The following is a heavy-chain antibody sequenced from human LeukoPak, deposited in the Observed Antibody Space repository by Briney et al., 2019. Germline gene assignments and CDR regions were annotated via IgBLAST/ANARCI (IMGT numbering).Heavy chain of an antibody. J-gene: IGHJ5*02. Sequence: PSETLSLTCTVSGGSISSGGYYWSWLRQHPGTGLEWIGYIYYSGSTYYNPSLKSRVTISVDTSKNQFSLKLSSVTAADTAVYYCARGSYCSGGSCSVRTNWFDPWGQGTLVTVSS. D-gene: IGHD2-15*01. CDR3: ARGSYCSGGSCSVRTNWFDP. CDR2: IYYSGST. CDR1: GGSISSGGYY. V-gene: IGHV4-31*03.